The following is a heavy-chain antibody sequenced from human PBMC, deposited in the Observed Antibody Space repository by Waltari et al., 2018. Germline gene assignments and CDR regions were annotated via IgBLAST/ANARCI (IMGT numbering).Heavy chain of an antibody. V-gene: IGHV3-74*01. CDR2: IDDDGSGT. CDR3: SRSPAGYSRSDY. D-gene: IGHD5-18*01. CDR1: GFAFSSYW. Sequence: EVRLEESGGGLVQPGGSLRLTCAASGFAFSSYWMHWVRQAPGKGMVCVSRIDDDGSGTTYADSVMGTFTISRDNAKNTVYLEMNSLRAEDTAVYYCSRSPAGYSRSDYWGQGTLVTGSS. J-gene: IGHJ4*02.